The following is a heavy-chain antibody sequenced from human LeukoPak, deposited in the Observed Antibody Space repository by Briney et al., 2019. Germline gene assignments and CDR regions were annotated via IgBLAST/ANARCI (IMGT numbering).Heavy chain of an antibody. J-gene: IGHJ1*01. CDR2: IIRIFGTA. V-gene: IGHV1-69*13. Sequence: ASVKVSCKASGATFSSFAITWVRPAPGQGLEWMGGIIRIFGTANYAQKFQGRVTITADESTSTAYMELSSLRSEDTAVYYCAREGYCSGGSCYDLEYFQHWGQGALVTVSS. CDR3: AREGYCSGGSCYDLEYFQH. CDR1: GATFSSFA. D-gene: IGHD2-15*01.